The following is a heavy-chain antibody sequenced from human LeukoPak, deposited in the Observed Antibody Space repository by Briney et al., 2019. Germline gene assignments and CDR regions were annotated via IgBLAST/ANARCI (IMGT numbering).Heavy chain of an antibody. D-gene: IGHD3-10*01. CDR3: ARHVSRPYDSDAFDI. Sequence: SETLSHTCTVSWGPISSYFWSYIGQPPGKGLEWIGYIYYSGSTNYNPSLKSRVTISVDTSKNQFSLKLSSVTAADTAVYYCARHVSRPYDSDAFDIWGQGTMVTVSS. CDR1: WGPISSYF. J-gene: IGHJ3*02. V-gene: IGHV4-59*08. CDR2: IYYSGST.